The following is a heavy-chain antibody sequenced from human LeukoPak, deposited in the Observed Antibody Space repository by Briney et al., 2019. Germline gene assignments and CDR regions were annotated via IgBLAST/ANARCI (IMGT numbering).Heavy chain of an antibody. CDR3: ARAPSVIRGVLDYFDY. J-gene: IGHJ4*02. CDR1: GYTFTSYG. V-gene: IGHV1-18*01. Sequence: ASVKVSCKASGYTFTSYGITWVRQAPGQGLEWMGWISAYNGNTNYAQKLQGRVTMTTDTSTSTAYMELRSLRSDDTAVYYCARAPSVIRGVLDYFDYWGQGTLVTVSS. CDR2: ISAYNGNT. D-gene: IGHD4/OR15-4a*01.